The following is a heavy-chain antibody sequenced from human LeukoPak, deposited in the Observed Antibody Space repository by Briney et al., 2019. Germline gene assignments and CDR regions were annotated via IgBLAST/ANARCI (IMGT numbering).Heavy chain of an antibody. V-gene: IGHV3-66*01. CDR3: ARSNTAMVIFDY. J-gene: IGHJ4*02. CDR1: GFTVSSNY. Sequence: GGSLRLSCAASGFTVSSNYMSWVRQAPGKGLEWVSVIYSGGSTYYADSVKGRSTISRDNSKNTLYLQMNSLRAEDTAVYYCARSNTAMVIFDYWGQGTLVTVSS. CDR2: IYSGGST. D-gene: IGHD5-18*01.